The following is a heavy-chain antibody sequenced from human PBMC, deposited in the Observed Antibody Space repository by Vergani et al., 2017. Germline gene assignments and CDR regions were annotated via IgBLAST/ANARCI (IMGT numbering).Heavy chain of an antibody. V-gene: IGHV4-34*01. J-gene: IGHJ4*01. CDR2: INHSGNT. Sequence: QVQLQQWGAGLLKPSETLSLTCAVYAGSFSGYYGNWIRQPPGKGLEWVGEINHSGNTNYNASLKSRVTISRDTSKNQFSLKLSYVTAADTAAYYCSMRYFDWVSSVRGYPDISWGQGTLVTVSS. D-gene: IGHD3-9*01. CDR3: SMRYFDWVSSVRGYPDIS. CDR1: AGSFSGYY.